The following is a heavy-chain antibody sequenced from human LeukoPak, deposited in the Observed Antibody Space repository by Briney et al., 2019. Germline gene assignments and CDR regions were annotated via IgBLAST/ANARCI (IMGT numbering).Heavy chain of an antibody. Sequence: ASVKVSCKASGYTFTGYYMHLVRQAPGQGLEWMGWINPNSGGTNYAQKFQGRVTMTRDTSISTAYMELSRLRSDHTAVYYCAGERTGYGGNENDAFDIWGQGTMVTVSS. D-gene: IGHD4-23*01. CDR2: INPNSGGT. CDR1: GYTFTGYY. J-gene: IGHJ3*02. CDR3: AGERTGYGGNENDAFDI. V-gene: IGHV1-2*02.